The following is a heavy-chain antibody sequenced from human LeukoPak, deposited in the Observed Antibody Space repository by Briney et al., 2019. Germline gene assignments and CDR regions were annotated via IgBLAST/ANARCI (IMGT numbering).Heavy chain of an antibody. CDR3: ARTSVYRGADCYSTFDY. D-gene: IGHD2-21*02. J-gene: IGHJ4*02. Sequence: SETLSLTCSVSGGSISSTSYYWGWIRQPPGKGLEWIGSLFYSGSIYYNPSLKSRLTISVDTSKNQFSLKLSSVTAADTAVYYCARTSVYRGADCYSTFDYWGQGTLVAVSS. CDR2: LFYSGSI. V-gene: IGHV4-39*01. CDR1: GGSISSTSYY.